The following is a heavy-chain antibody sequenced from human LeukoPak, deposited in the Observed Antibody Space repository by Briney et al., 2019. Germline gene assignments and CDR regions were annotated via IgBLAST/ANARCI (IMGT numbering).Heavy chain of an antibody. CDR3: ARVMEILWFGAKYYFDY. D-gene: IGHD3-10*01. CDR1: GGSISSSSYY. CDR2: NYYSGST. V-gene: IGHV4-39*07. Sequence: SGTLSLTCTVSGGSISSSSYYWGWIRQPPGKGLEWIGRNYYSGSTYYNPSLKSRVTISVDTSKNQFSQKQSSMTDEDADVYCCARVMEILWFGAKYYFDYWGQGTLVIVSS. J-gene: IGHJ4*02.